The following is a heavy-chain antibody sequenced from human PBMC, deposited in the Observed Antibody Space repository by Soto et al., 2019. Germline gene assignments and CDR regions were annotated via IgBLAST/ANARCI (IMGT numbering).Heavy chain of an antibody. J-gene: IGHJ5*02. CDR3: VRELFGRRVWFDP. CDR1: GGSISSSNW. Sequence: PSETLSLTCAVSGGSISSSNWWSWVRQPPGKGLEWIGEIYRSGTTNYNPSLKSRLTISVDTSKNQFSLKLSSVTAADTAVYYWVRELFGRRVWFDPCAKGTLVTVAS. D-gene: IGHD3-10*01. V-gene: IGHV4-4*02. CDR2: IYRSGTT.